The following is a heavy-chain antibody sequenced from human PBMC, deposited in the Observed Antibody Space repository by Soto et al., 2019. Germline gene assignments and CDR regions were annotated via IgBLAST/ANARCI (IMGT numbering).Heavy chain of an antibody. D-gene: IGHD1-26*01. CDR1: GFTFSSYG. Sequence: QVQLVESGGGVVQPGRSLRLSCVASGFTFSSYGMHWVRQAPGKGLEWVAIISYDGSNTYYADSVKGRFTISRDNSKNTRYLQMDSRRAEDTSVYYCAKGGGLSGSYYISSSYYFDYWGQGTLVTVSS. V-gene: IGHV3-30*18. J-gene: IGHJ4*02. CDR2: ISYDGSNT. CDR3: AKGGGLSGSYYISSSYYFDY.